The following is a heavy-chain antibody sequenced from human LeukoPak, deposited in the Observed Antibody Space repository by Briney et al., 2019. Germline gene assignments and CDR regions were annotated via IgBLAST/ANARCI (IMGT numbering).Heavy chain of an antibody. J-gene: IGHJ4*02. CDR1: GFAFANYA. V-gene: IGHV3-23*01. D-gene: IGHD6-6*01. CDR3: AKDRIAGRAYYFDF. CDR2: ISGDGVTT. Sequence: GGSLRLSCAASGFAFANYAMNWVRQAPGKGLEWVSTISGDGVTTYYADSVKGRFTISRDNSKNTLYLQMNSLRAEDTAVYYCAKDRIAGRAYYFDFWGQGTLVTVSS.